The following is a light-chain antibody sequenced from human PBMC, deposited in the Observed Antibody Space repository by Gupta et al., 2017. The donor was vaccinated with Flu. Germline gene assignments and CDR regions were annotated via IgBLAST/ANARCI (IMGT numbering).Light chain of an antibody. CDR3: QSADNSGTYVV. V-gene: IGLV3-25*03. Sequence: SSALTQPPSVSVSPGQTATITCSGDTLSTQYTYWYQQKPGQAPVLVIFKDTERPSGIPERFSASNSVTTVTLTIRGVQAEDEAAYYCQSADNSGTYVVFGGGTKLTV. J-gene: IGLJ3*02. CDR1: TLSTQY. CDR2: KDT.